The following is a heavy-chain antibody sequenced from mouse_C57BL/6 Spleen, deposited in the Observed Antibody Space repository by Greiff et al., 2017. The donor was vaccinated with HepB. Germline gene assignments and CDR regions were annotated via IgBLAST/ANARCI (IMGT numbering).Heavy chain of an antibody. CDR3: ARNRLLRSFDY. V-gene: IGHV5-17*01. Sequence: EVKVEESGGGLVKPGGSLKLSCAASGFTFSDYGMHWVRQAPEKGLEWVAYISSGSSTIYYADTVKGRFTISRDNAKNTLFLQMTSLRSEDTAMYYCARNRLLRSFDYWGQGTTLTVSS. CDR1: GFTFSDYG. J-gene: IGHJ2*01. CDR2: ISSGSSTI. D-gene: IGHD1-1*01.